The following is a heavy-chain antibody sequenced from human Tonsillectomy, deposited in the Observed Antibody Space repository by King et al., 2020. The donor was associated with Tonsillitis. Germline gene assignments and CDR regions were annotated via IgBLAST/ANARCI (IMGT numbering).Heavy chain of an antibody. J-gene: IGHJ4*02. CDR1: GGSISSISYY. V-gene: IGHV4-39*07. Sequence: QLQESGPGLVKPSETLSLTCTVSGGSISSISYYWGWIRQPPGKGLEWIGCIYYSGSTYYNPSLKSRVTISVDTSKNQFSLKLSSVTAADTAVYYCAGGDSSGYDSSVYWGQGTLVTVSS. CDR2: IYYSGST. D-gene: IGHD3-22*01. CDR3: AGGDSSGYDSSVY.